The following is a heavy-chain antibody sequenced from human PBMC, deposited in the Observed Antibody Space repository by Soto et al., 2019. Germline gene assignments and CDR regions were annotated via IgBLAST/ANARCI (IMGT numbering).Heavy chain of an antibody. J-gene: IGHJ5*02. CDR2: IYYSGST. CDR1: GGSVSSGSYY. CDR3: ARDTVVVTAIPGFDP. Sequence: SETLSLTCTVSGGSVSSGSYYWSWIRQPPGKGLEWIGYIYYSGSTNYNPSLKSRVTISVDTSKNQFSLKLSSVTAADTAVYYCARDTVVVTAIPGFDPWGQGTLVTVSS. D-gene: IGHD2-21*02. V-gene: IGHV4-61*01.